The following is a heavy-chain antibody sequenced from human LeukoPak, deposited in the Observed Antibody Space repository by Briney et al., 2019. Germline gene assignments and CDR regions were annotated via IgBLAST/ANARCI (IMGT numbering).Heavy chain of an antibody. CDR1: GFTFSSYA. D-gene: IGHD3-3*01. CDR3: AKFYDFWSGYYNGMDV. V-gene: IGHV3-23*01. J-gene: IGHJ6*02. Sequence: GGSLRLSCAATGFTFSSYAMSWVRQAPGKGLEWVSAMSGSGGSTYYADSVKGRFTISRDNSKNTLYLQMNSLRAEDTAVYYCAKFYDFWSGYYNGMDVWGQGTTVTVSS. CDR2: MSGSGGST.